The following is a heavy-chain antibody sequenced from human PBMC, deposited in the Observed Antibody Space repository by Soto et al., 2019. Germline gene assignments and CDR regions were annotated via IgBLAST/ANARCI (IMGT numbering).Heavy chain of an antibody. CDR2: ISYDGSNK. CDR1: GFTFSSYG. Sequence: GGSLRLSCAASGFTFSSYGMHWVRQAPGKGLEWVAVISYDGSNKYYADSVKGRFTISRDNSRNTLYLQMNSLRAEDTAVYYCAKDQNGVWELLSYHYGMDVWGQGTTVTVSS. D-gene: IGHD1-26*01. J-gene: IGHJ6*02. CDR3: AKDQNGVWELLSYHYGMDV. V-gene: IGHV3-30*18.